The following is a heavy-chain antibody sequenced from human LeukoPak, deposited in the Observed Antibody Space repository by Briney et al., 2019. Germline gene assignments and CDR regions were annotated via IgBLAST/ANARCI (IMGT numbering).Heavy chain of an antibody. D-gene: IGHD6-13*01. CDR2: IYYSGST. V-gene: IGHV4-61*01. CDR3: ARYSTSWYTFDY. J-gene: IGHJ4*02. CDR1: GGSVSGTSFY. Sequence: SETLSLTCTVSGGSVSGTSFYWSWIRQPPGKGLEWIGYIYYSGSTTYSPSLKSRVTISVDTSKNQFSLKLSSATAADTAVYFCARYSTSWYTFDYGGQGTLVTVSS.